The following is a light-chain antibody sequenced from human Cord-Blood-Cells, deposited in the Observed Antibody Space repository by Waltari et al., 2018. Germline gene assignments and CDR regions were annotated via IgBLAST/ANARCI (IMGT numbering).Light chain of an antibody. CDR1: SSHVGGYNY. V-gene: IGLV2-14*01. CDR2: EVS. Sequence: QSALTQPASVSGSPGQPITISCTATSSHVGGYNYVSWYQQHPGKAPKLMIYEVSHRPSGVSNRFSGSKSGNTASLTISGLQAEDEADYYCSSYTSSSNVFGTGTKVTVL. CDR3: SSYTSSSNV. J-gene: IGLJ1*01.